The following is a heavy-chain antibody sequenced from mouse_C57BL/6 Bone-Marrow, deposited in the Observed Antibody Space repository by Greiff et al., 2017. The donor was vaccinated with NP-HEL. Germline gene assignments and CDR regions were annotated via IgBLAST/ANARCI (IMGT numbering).Heavy chain of an antibody. CDR2: ISNLAYRI. Sequence: EVKLVESGGGLVQPGGSLKLSCAASGFTFSDYGMAWVRQAPRKGPEWVAFISNLAYRIYYADTVTGRFTISRENAKNTLYLEMSSLRSEDTAMYYCARLELGRFAYWGQGTLVTVSA. CDR3: ARLELGRFAY. D-gene: IGHD4-1*01. J-gene: IGHJ3*01. V-gene: IGHV5-15*01. CDR1: GFTFSDYG.